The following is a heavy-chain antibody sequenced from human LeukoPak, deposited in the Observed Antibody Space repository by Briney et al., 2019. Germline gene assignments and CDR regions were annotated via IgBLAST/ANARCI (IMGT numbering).Heavy chain of an antibody. CDR2: IYYSGST. J-gene: IGHJ4*02. V-gene: IGHV4-39*07. Sequence: LRLSCAASGFTFSSYEMNWIRQPPGKGLEWIGSIYYSGSTYYNPSLKSRVTISVDTSKNQFSLKLSSVTAADTAVYYYAREVSTVYYYDSSTTDYWGQGTLVTVSS. CDR1: GFTFSSYE. CDR3: AREVSTVYYYDSSTTDY. D-gene: IGHD3-22*01.